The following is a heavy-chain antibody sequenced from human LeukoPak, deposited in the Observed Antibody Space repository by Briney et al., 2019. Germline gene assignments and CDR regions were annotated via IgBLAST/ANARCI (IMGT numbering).Heavy chain of an antibody. Sequence: ASVKVSCKASGYTFTSYDINWVRQATGQGLEWMGWMNPNSGNTGYAQKFQGRVTMTRNTSISTAYMELSSPRSDDTAVYYCARSTSMVTGAGYWGQGTLVTVSS. CDR1: GYTFTSYD. V-gene: IGHV1-8*01. D-gene: IGHD5-18*01. CDR3: ARSTSMVTGAGY. CDR2: MNPNSGNT. J-gene: IGHJ4*02.